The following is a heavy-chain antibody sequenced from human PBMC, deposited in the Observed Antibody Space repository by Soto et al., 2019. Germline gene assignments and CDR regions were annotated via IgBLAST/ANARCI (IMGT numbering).Heavy chain of an antibody. J-gene: IGHJ1*01. CDR2: MNPNSGNT. CDR3: ARGSGEREYFQH. V-gene: IGHV1-8*01. Sequence: ASVKVSCKASGYTFTSYDINWVRQATGQGLEWMGWMNPNSGNTGYAQKFQGRVTMTRNTSISTAYMELSSLRSEDTAVYYCARGSGEREYFQHWGQGTLVTVSS. CDR1: GYTFTSYD. D-gene: IGHD4-17*01.